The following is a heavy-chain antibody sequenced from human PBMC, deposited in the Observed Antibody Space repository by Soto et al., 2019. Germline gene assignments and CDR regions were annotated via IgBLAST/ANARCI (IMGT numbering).Heavy chain of an antibody. CDR3: ARGNGHGFDI. D-gene: IGHD2-8*01. J-gene: IGHJ3*02. CDR1: GFTFSSHW. CDR2: ITSHGSTT. Sequence: GGSLRLSCAASGFTFSSHWMRWVRQTPGKGLVWVSRITSHGSTTTYADSVKGRFTISRDNAKNTLYLQMNSLRAEDTAVYYCARGNGHGFDIWGQGTMVTVSS. V-gene: IGHV3-74*01.